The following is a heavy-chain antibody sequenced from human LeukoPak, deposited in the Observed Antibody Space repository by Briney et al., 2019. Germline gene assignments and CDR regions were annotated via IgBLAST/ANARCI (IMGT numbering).Heavy chain of an antibody. Sequence: SETLSLTCTVSGGSISSSGNFWGWVRQPPGRGLEWIASTYYSRNTYYNPSLKSPVTISVDTSKNQFSLKLSSVTAADTAVYYCARHEEEDGYNAKTFDYWGQGTLVTVSS. V-gene: IGHV4-39*01. CDR2: TYYSRNT. CDR1: GGSISSSGNF. CDR3: ARHEEEDGYNAKTFDY. D-gene: IGHD5-24*01. J-gene: IGHJ4*02.